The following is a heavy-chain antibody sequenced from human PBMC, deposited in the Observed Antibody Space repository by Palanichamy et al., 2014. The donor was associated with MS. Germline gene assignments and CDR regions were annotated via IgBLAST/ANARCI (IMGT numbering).Heavy chain of an antibody. V-gene: IGHV1-24*01. CDR1: GHSVTDLS. Sequence: QVHLVQSGAEVKKPGASLMLSCKVSGHSVTDLSMHWVRQAPGKGLEWMGGYEREDGEKINALRFQDRLTMTEDSSTDTAYMELRRLRSEDTAIYYCAVNKYNSNGPFDFWGQGSLVTVSS. CDR3: AVNKYNSNGPFDF. CDR2: YEREDGEK. D-gene: IGHD1-1*01. J-gene: IGHJ4*02.